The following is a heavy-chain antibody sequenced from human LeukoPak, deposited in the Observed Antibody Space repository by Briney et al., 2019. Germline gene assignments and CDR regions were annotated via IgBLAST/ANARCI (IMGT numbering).Heavy chain of an antibody. Sequence: GGSLRLSCAASGFSVSDNYMSWVRQAPGKGLEWVSVIYSNGKAYYTDSVKGRFTISRDIAQNTLFLQMNSLRAEDTAVYYCAKDRRYCSTANYPYYFDYWGQGTLVTVSS. CDR3: AKDRRYCSTANYPYYFDY. CDR2: IYSNGKA. CDR1: GFSVSDNY. J-gene: IGHJ4*02. D-gene: IGHD2-2*01. V-gene: IGHV3-66*01.